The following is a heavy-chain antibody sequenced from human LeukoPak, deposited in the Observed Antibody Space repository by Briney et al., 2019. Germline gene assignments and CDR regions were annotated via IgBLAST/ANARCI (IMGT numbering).Heavy chain of an antibody. Sequence: GSLRLSCAASGFTFSTYSMNWVRQAPGKGLEWIGSIYYSGSTYYNPSLKSRVTISVDTSKNQFSLKLSSVTAADTAVYYCASTYYGSGKSIFDYWGQGTLVTVSS. CDR1: GFTFSTYSMN. CDR2: IYYSGST. V-gene: IGHV4-59*05. CDR3: ASTYYGSGKSIFDY. J-gene: IGHJ4*02. D-gene: IGHD3-10*01.